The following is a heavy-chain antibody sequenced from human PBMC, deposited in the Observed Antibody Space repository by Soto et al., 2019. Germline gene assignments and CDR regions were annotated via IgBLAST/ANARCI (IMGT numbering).Heavy chain of an antibody. D-gene: IGHD2-15*01. CDR3: ARGQEVGAHFFDS. V-gene: IGHV3-13*01. J-gene: IGHJ4*02. CDR2: IGTAGDT. CDR1: GFTFSGFD. Sequence: PGGSLRLSCEASGFTFSGFDMHWVRQPTGKGLGWVSTIGTAGDTYYAVSVKGRFTISRDNAKNSLSLQMNSLRAGDTAVYFCARGQEVGAHFFDSWGQGTQVTVSS.